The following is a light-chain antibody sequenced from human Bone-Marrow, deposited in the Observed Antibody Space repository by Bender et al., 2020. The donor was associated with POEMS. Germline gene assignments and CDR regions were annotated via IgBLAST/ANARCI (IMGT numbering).Light chain of an antibody. J-gene: IGLJ3*02. CDR2: SDN. Sequence: QSVLTQPPSASGTPGQRVTISCSGSNSNIGTNAVNWYQQFPGTAPKLLIYSDNQRPSGVPDRFYALKSGTSASLAISGLQSEDEADYYCAAWDACLSGGVFGGGTKLTV. CDR3: AAWDACLSGGV. V-gene: IGLV1-44*01. CDR1: NSNIGTNA.